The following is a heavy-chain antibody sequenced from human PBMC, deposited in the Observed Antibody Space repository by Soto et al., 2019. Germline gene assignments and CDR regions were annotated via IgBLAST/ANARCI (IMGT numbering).Heavy chain of an antibody. J-gene: IGHJ6*02. CDR1: GGTFSSYA. CDR3: ARQTGDYDFWSGYPGYPYGMDV. V-gene: IGHV1-69*13. D-gene: IGHD3-3*01. CDR2: IIPIFGTA. Sequence: ASVKVSCKASGGTFSSYAISWVRQAPGQGLEWMGGIIPIFGTANYAQKFQGRVTITADESTSTAYMELSSLRSEDTAVYYCARQTGDYDFWSGYPGYPYGMDVWGQGTTVTVSS.